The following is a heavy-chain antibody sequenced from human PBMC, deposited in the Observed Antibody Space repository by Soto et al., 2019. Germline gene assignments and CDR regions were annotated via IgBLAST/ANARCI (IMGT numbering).Heavy chain of an antibody. CDR3: ARDVDGYNYYDGMDV. V-gene: IGHV3-30-3*01. Sequence: GGSLRLSCAGSGFTFSSYAMHWVRQAPGKGLEWVAVISYDGSNKYYADSVKGRFTISRDNPKNTLYLQMNSLRAEDTAVYDCARDVDGYNYYDGMDVCGQGTTVTVS. CDR1: GFTFSSYA. CDR2: ISYDGSNK. J-gene: IGHJ6*02.